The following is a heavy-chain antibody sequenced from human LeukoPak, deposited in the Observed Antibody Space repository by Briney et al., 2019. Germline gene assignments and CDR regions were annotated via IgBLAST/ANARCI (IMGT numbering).Heavy chain of an antibody. CDR3: ARRGWLQPPLLMRKGAYYFDY. J-gene: IGHJ4*02. CDR2: IYYSGST. D-gene: IGHD5-24*01. CDR1: GGSISSSSYF. V-gene: IGHV4-39*07. Sequence: SEALSLTCTVSGGSISSSSYFWGWIRQPPGKGLEWIGSIYYSGSTNYNPSLKSRVTISVDTSKNQFSLKLSSVTAADTAVYYCARRGWLQPPLLMRKGAYYFDYWGQGTLVTVSS.